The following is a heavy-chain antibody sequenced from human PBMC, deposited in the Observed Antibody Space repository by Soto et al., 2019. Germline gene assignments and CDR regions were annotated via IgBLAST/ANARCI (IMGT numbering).Heavy chain of an antibody. V-gene: IGHV4-30-4*01. J-gene: IGHJ6*02. Sequence: LSLPCTVSGGSISSGDYYWSWIRQPPGKGLEWIGHIYYSGTTYHNPSLQSRVSMSIDTSKNQFSLNLSSVTAADTAVYYCARVGSGYYGSGTYPYGLDVWGQGTTVTVSS. CDR3: ARVGSGYYGSGTYPYGLDV. CDR1: GGSISSGDYY. CDR2: IYYSGTT. D-gene: IGHD3-10*01.